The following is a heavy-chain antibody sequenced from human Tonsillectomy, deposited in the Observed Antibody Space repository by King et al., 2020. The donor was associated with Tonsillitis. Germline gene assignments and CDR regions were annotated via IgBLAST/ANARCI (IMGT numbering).Heavy chain of an antibody. CDR3: ARDQDSSAYNVFDI. Sequence: VQLQESGPGLVKPSETLSLNCTVSGASISSYYWSWIRQPPGKGLEWIGYISNGGSTNYNPSLKSRVTISVDTSKNQFSLKLSSVTAADTAVYYCARDQDSSAYNVFDIWGQGTVVTVSS. D-gene: IGHD3-22*01. V-gene: IGHV4-59*01. CDR2: ISNGGST. J-gene: IGHJ3*02. CDR1: GASISSYY.